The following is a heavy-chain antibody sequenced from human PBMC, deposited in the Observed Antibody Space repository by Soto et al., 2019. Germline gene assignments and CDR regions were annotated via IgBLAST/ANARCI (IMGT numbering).Heavy chain of an antibody. CDR2: ITPMFGRA. CDR3: AREATHFDYTSSHYGMDV. V-gene: IGHV1-69*01. J-gene: IGHJ6*02. CDR1: GGTFSTHA. D-gene: IGHD6-6*01. Sequence: QVQLVQSGAEVKKPGSSVKVSCEASGGTFSTHAINWVRQAPGQGLEWMGGITPMFGRATYAQKFQGRVWITADESTSAVYVDLSSVRSEETAVYYCAREATHFDYTSSHYGMDVWGQGTAVTVSS.